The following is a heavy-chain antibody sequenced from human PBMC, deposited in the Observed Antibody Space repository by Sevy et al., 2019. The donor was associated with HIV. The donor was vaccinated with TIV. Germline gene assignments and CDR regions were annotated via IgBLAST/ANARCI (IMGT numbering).Heavy chain of an antibody. CDR1: GFTFSKYS. D-gene: IGHD2-8*01. CDR3: AREGCTKPHDY. J-gene: IGHJ4*02. Sequence: GGSLRLSCAASGFTFSKYSMSGVRQAPWKGLEWVSTFSFGCGRINYADSVKGRFTISRDDSKNTLYLQMNSLRAEDTAVYYCAREGCTKPHDYWGQGTLVTVSS. CDR2: FSFGCGRI. V-gene: IGHV3-23*01.